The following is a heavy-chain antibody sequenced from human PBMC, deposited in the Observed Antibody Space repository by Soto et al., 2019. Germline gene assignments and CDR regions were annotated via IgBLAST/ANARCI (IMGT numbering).Heavy chain of an antibody. CDR3: ARASGARYFDY. V-gene: IGHV4-30-4*01. J-gene: IGHJ4*02. Sequence: QVQLQESGPGLVKPSQTLSLTCTVSGGSISSGDYYWSWIRQPPGKGLEWIGYIYYSGSTYYNPSLKRRVTLSVDTSKNQCSLKLSSVTAADTAVYYCARASGARYFDYWGQGTLVTVSS. CDR1: GGSISSGDYY. CDR2: IYYSGST. D-gene: IGHD6-25*01.